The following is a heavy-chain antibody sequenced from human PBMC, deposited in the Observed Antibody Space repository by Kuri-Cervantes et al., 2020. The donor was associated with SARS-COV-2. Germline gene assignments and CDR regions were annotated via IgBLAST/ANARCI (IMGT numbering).Heavy chain of an antibody. Sequence: GGSLRLSCAASGFTFSSYSMNWVRQAPGKGLEWVSSITGGGAYISYADSVKGRFTISRDNAKNSLYLKMNSLRAEDTAVYYCARDLGNNWNDPFDYWGQGTLVT. D-gene: IGHD1-20*01. J-gene: IGHJ4*02. V-gene: IGHV3-21*01. CDR3: ARDLGNNWNDPFDY. CDR2: ITGGGAYI. CDR1: GFTFSSYS.